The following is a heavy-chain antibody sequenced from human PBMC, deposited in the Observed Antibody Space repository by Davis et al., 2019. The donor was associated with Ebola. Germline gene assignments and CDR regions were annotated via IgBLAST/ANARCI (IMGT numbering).Heavy chain of an antibody. CDR3: AAEGRSSRPGY. CDR2: VKSDSDT. V-gene: IGHV3-23*01. J-gene: IGHJ4*02. CDR1: GFTFNNYA. D-gene: IGHD3-10*01. Sequence: GESLKISCATSGFTFNNYAMTWVRQAPGKGLEWVSVVKSDSDTYYAGSVKGRFSISRDNSKNTLHLQMNGLRAEDTAVYCCAAEGRSSRPGYWGQGTLVTVSS.